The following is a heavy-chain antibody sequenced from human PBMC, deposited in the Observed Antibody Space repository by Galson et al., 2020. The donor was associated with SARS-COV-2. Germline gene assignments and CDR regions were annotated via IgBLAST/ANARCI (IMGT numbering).Heavy chain of an antibody. CDR3: ARAQAGYNTGWRRSYYYYYYMDV. Sequence: GGSLRLSCAASGFSFSRYWMSWVCQAPGKGLEWVATIKKDGSEKYYVDSVEGRFTISRDNAKDSVYLQMNSLRAEDTALYFCARAQAGYNTGWRRSYYYYYYMDVWGKGVTVTISS. CDR1: GFSFSRYW. J-gene: IGHJ6*03. D-gene: IGHD6-19*01. CDR2: IKKDGSEK. V-gene: IGHV3-7*01.